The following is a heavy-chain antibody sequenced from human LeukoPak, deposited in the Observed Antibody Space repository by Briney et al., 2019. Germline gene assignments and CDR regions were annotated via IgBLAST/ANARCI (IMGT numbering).Heavy chain of an antibody. Sequence: SVKVSCKASGGTFSSYAISWVRQAPGQGLEWMGGIIPIFGTANYAQKFQGRVTITTDESTSTAYMELSSLRSEDTAVYYCASGSSIAARYYYYYYMDVWGKGTTVTVSS. CDR3: ASGSSIAARYYYYYYMDV. V-gene: IGHV1-69*05. D-gene: IGHD6-6*01. CDR2: IIPIFGTA. J-gene: IGHJ6*03. CDR1: GGTFSSYA.